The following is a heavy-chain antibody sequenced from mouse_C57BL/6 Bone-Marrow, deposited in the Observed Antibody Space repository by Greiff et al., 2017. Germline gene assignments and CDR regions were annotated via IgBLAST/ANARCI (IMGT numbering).Heavy chain of an antibody. D-gene: IGHD1-1*01. CDR1: GYTFTSYW. Sequence: QVQLQQPGAELVKPGASVKVSCKASGYTFTSYWMHWVKQRPGQGLEWIGRIHPSDSDTNYNQKFKGKATLTVDKSASTAYMQLSSLTSEDSAVYYCAIKAFYYYGSSWYFDVWGTGTTVTVSS. V-gene: IGHV1-74*01. CDR2: IHPSDSDT. CDR3: AIKAFYYYGSSWYFDV. J-gene: IGHJ1*03.